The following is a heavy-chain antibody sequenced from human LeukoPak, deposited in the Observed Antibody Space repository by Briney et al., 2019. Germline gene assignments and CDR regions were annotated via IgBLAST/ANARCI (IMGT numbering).Heavy chain of an antibody. D-gene: IGHD3-10*01. Sequence: YPSQTLSLTCTVSGGSINNPNYYWSWIRQPAGKGLEWIGRISTTGSTSYGPHLNRRVIISIDTSKNQFSLRLSSATAADTAVYYCASHQYGSGSYYHDYWGQGALVTVSS. CDR2: ISTTGST. V-gene: IGHV4-61*02. CDR3: ASHQYGSGSYYHDY. J-gene: IGHJ4*02. CDR1: GGSINNPNYY.